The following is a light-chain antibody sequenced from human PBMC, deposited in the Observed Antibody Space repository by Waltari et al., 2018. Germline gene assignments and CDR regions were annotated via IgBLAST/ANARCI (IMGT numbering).Light chain of an antibody. J-gene: IGKJ2*03. Sequence: VILIQSPASLSLSPGERATLSCRASQSVSTYLAWYQQKPGQAPRLLIYGASRRATGIPDRFSGSGSGTDFTLTISSLEPEDFAVYFCQKYDSAPHSFGQGTKVEIK. CDR2: GAS. V-gene: IGKV3-20*01. CDR1: QSVSTY. CDR3: QKYDSAPHS.